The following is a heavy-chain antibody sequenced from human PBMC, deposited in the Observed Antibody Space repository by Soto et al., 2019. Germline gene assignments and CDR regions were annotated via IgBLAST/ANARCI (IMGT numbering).Heavy chain of an antibody. CDR2: IHDSGST. CDR3: ARESAGSGKNNWFDP. CDR1: GASISTYY. J-gene: IGHJ5*02. D-gene: IGHD3-10*01. V-gene: IGHV4-59*01. Sequence: SETLSLTCTVSGASISTYYWSWVRQPPGKGLEWIGYIHDSGSTYYNPSLRSRVTMSLDTSRNQLFLQLNSVTTADTAVYYCARESAGSGKNNWFDPWGQGTLVTVSS.